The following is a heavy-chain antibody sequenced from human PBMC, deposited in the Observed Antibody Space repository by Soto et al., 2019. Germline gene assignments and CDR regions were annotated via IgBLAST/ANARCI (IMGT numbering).Heavy chain of an antibody. CDR1: GGSISSSSYY. CDR2: IYYSGST. V-gene: IGHV4-39*01. J-gene: IGHJ6*02. D-gene: IGHD4-17*01. CDR3: ARHKXSYGDYSFGYYYYGMDV. Sequence: PSETLSLTCTVSGGSISSSSYYWGWIRQPPGKGVEWIGSIYYSGSTYYNPSLKSRVTISVDTSKNQFSLKLSSVTAADTAVYYCARHKXSYGDYSFGYYYYGMDVWGRGTTVTVSS.